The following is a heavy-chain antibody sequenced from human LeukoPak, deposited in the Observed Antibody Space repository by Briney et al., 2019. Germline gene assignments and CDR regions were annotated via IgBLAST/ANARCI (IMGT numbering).Heavy chain of an antibody. J-gene: IGHJ3*02. CDR1: GFTFSSYA. D-gene: IGHD3-22*01. CDR2: ISGSGGST. V-gene: IGHV3-23*01. Sequence: WGSLRLSCAASGFTFSSYAMSWVRQAPGKGLEWVSAISGSGGSTYYADSVKGRFTISRDNSKNTLYLQMSSLRAEDTAVHYCAKDLRYYDNSGYPDAFDIWGQGTMVTVSS. CDR3: AKDLRYYDNSGYPDAFDI.